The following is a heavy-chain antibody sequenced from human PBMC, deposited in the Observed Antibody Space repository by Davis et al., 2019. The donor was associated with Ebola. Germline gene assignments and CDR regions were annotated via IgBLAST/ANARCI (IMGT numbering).Heavy chain of an antibody. Sequence: ASVKVSCKASGYTFTSYGINWVRQVTGQGLEWMGWMNPNSGNTGYAQKFQGRVTMTRDTSISTAYMELNRLRSEDMAVYYCALITFGGRIVPDLDYWGQGTLVTVSP. V-gene: IGHV1-8*02. J-gene: IGHJ4*02. D-gene: IGHD3-16*02. CDR2: MNPNSGNT. CDR1: GYTFTSYG. CDR3: ALITFGGRIVPDLDY.